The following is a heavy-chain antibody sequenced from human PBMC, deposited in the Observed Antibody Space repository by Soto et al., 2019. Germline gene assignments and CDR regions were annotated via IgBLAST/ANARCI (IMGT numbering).Heavy chain of an antibody. CDR1: GGSFSGYY. CDR3: AVGPLTQSDY. J-gene: IGHJ4*02. V-gene: IGHV4-34*01. D-gene: IGHD7-27*01. Sequence: QVQLQQWGAGLLKPSETLSLTCAVYGGSFSGYYWSWIRQPPGKGLEWIGEINHSGSTNYNPSLKSRVPISVDTSKNQFSLKLSSVTAADTAVYYCAVGPLTQSDYWGQGTLVTVSS. CDR2: INHSGST.